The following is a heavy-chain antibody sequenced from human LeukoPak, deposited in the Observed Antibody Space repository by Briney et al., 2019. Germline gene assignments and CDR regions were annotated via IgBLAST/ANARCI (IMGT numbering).Heavy chain of an antibody. V-gene: IGHV1-2*04. J-gene: IGHJ2*01. CDR2: INPNSGGT. Sequence: ASVKVSCKASGYTFTGYYMHWVRQAPGQGLEWMGWINPNSGGTNYAQKFQGWVTMTRDTSISTAYMEPSRLRSDDTAVYYCARAYCGGDCYRSRPWYFDLWGRGTLVTVSS. CDR3: ARAYCGGDCYRSRPWYFDL. D-gene: IGHD2-21*02. CDR1: GYTFTGYY.